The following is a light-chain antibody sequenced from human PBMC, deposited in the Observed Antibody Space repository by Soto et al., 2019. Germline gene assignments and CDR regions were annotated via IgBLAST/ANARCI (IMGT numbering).Light chain of an antibody. CDR1: QSVSSSY. V-gene: IGKV3-20*01. CDR3: QQYGSSPLFT. CDR2: GAS. Sequence: EIVLTQSPGTLSLSPGERATLSCRASQSVSSSYLAWYQQKPGQAPRLLIYGASGRPTAIPARFSASGSGTDFTLTISRLEPEYFAVYYCQQYGSSPLFTCGPGTKVHIK. J-gene: IGKJ3*01.